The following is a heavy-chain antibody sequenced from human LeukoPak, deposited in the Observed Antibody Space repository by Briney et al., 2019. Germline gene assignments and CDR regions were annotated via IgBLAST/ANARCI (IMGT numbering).Heavy chain of an antibody. V-gene: IGHV3-23*01. Sequence: GGSLRLSCAASGFTFSSYTMSWVRQAPGKGLEWVSAISGSGGSTYYADSVKGRFTISRDNSKNTLYLQMNSLRAEDTAVYYCAKSNPAHYYDSSGYYTDYWGQGTLVTVSS. CDR1: GFTFSSYT. CDR3: AKSNPAHYYDSSGYYTDY. J-gene: IGHJ4*02. D-gene: IGHD3-22*01. CDR2: ISGSGGST.